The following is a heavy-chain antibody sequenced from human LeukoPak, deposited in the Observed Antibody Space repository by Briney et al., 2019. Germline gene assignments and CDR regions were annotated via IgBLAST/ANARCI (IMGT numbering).Heavy chain of an antibody. J-gene: IGHJ5*02. CDR2: IAPSDSYT. V-gene: IGHV5-10-1*01. Sequence: GESLKISCKGSGYIFTSYLISWVRQLPGKGLEWMGTIAPSDSYTNYTPSFDGHVTLSADKSISTAYLQWSSLKASDTAMYYCARHRESPILYYPSPWVQGTLVTVSS. CDR3: ARHRESPILYYPSP. D-gene: IGHD2-8*01. CDR1: GYIFTSYL.